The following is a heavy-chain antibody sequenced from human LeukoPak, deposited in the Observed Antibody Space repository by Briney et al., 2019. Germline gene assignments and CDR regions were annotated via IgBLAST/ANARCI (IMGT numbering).Heavy chain of an antibody. CDR1: GFTFSSYA. D-gene: IGHD2-2*01. V-gene: IGHV3-30-3*01. CDR3: ASGLIVVVPAATGY. Sequence: GGSLRLSCAASGFTFSSYAMHWVRQAPGKGLEWVAVISYDGSNKYYADSVKGRFTISRDNSKNTLYLQMNSLRAEDTAVYYCASGLIVVVPAATGYWGQGTLVTVSS. CDR2: ISYDGSNK. J-gene: IGHJ4*02.